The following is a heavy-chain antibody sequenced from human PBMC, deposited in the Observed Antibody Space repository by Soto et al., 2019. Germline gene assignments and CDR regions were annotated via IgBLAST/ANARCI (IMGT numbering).Heavy chain of an antibody. V-gene: IGHV1-3*01. J-gene: IGHJ4*02. Sequence: EASVKVSCKASGYTFTGYAIHWVRQAPGQRLEWMGWINAGNGNTKYSQKFQGRVTITRDTSASTAYMELSSLRSEDTAVYYCARGDYYDIHDYWGQGTLVTVSS. CDR1: GYTFTGYA. CDR2: INAGNGNT. D-gene: IGHD3-22*01. CDR3: ARGDYYDIHDY.